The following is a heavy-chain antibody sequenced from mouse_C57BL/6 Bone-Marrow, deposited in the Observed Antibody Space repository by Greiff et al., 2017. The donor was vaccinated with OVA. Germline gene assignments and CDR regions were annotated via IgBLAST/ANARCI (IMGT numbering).Heavy chain of an antibody. CDR1: GYTFTSYW. D-gene: IGHD1-1*01. CDR2: IDPSDSYT. V-gene: IGHV1-50*01. CDR3: ARLNTTVVATNDY. Sequence: QVQLQQPGAELVKPGASVKLSCKASGYTFTSYWMQWVKQRPGQGLEWIGEIDPSDSYTNYNQKFKGKATLTVDTSTSTAYMQLSSLTSEDSAVYYCARLNTTVVATNDYWGQGTTLTVSS. J-gene: IGHJ2*01.